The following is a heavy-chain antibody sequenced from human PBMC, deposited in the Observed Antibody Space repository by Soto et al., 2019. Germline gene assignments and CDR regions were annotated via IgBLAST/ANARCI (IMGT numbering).Heavy chain of an antibody. CDR2: IWYDAXXX. D-gene: IGHD3-10*01. Sequence: QVHLVESGGGGVQPGESLRLSCTASGFTFSRNGMHWVRQAPGKGLEWVAVIWYDAXXXYYGDSVNGRXTVXRXNSXXXXXXXXXXXXXXXXXXXXXXXDVNPGVYYVDSWGQGTLVTVSS. CDR3: XXDVNPGVYYVDS. CDR1: GFTFSRNG. V-gene: IGHV3-33*01. J-gene: IGHJ4*02.